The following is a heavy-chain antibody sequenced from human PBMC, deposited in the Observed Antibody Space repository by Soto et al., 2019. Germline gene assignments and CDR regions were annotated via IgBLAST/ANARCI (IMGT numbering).Heavy chain of an antibody. D-gene: IGHD3-16*01. CDR2: ISDIGTYI. CDR1: GFTLSDHS. Sequence: EVQLAESGGGLVKPGGSLRLSCVASGFTLSDHSMNWVRLAPGKGLEWVSSISDIGTYIFYADSVKGRFTISRDNTKNSLYLQMDRLCAEDAALYYCARDLVEGALNGFDVWGQGTMVTVSS. J-gene: IGHJ3*01. CDR3: ARDLVEGALNGFDV. V-gene: IGHV3-21*01.